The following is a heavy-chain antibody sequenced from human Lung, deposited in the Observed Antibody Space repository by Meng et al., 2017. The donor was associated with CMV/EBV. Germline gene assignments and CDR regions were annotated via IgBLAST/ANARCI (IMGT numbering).Heavy chain of an antibody. V-gene: IGHV3-30*01. J-gene: IGHJ6*02. CDR3: ETGRGGIVVSTKGYYGMDV. CDR1: GFTFSSYA. Sequence: LXCAPYGFTFSSYAMHWVRQVQGKGLEWVAVISYDGSNKYYADSVKGRFTISRDNCKNTLYLQTNSLRAEHTAVNYCETGRGGIVVSTKGYYGMDVWXQGTTVTVSS. D-gene: IGHD1-26*01. CDR2: ISYDGSNK.